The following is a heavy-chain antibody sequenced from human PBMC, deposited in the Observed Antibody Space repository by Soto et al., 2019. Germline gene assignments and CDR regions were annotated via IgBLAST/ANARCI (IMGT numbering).Heavy chain of an antibody. V-gene: IGHV4-38-2*01. Sequence: PSETLSLTCVVSDYSISSGYYWGWIRQPPGKGLEWIGNIYHSGSTHYNPALKNRVTISVDTSKNQFSLKLKSVTATDTAVYYCTRRGSSGTPVDYWGQGTLVTVSS. CDR3: TRRGSSGTPVDY. CDR2: IYHSGST. CDR1: DYSISSGYY. D-gene: IGHD1-26*01. J-gene: IGHJ4*02.